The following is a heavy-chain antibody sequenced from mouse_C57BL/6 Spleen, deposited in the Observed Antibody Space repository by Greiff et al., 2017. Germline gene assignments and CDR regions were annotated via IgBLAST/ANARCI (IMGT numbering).Heavy chain of an antibody. CDR2: ISYDGSN. J-gene: IGHJ4*01. V-gene: IGHV3-6*01. CDR1: GYSITSGYY. CDR3: ARDWDGGYAMDY. Sequence: EVQLQESGPGLVKPSQSLSLTCSVTGYSITSGYYWNWIRQFPGNKLEWMGYISYDGSNNYNPSLKNRISITRDTSKNQFFLKLNSVTTEDTATYYCARDWDGGYAMDYWGQGTSVTVSS. D-gene: IGHD4-1*01.